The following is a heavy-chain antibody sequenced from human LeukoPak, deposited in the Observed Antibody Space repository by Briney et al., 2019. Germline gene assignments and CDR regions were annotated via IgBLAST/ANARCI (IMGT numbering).Heavy chain of an antibody. V-gene: IGHV3-11*01. D-gene: IGHD5-18*01. J-gene: IGHJ4*02. Sequence: GGSLRLSCAASGFTFSDYYMSWIRQAPGKGLEWVSYISSSGSTIYYADSVKGRFTISRDNAKNSLYLQMNSLRAEDTALYYCARDSRSGYSYGSGNYWGQGTLVTVSS. CDR2: ISSSGSTI. CDR1: GFTFSDYY. CDR3: ARDSRSGYSYGSGNY.